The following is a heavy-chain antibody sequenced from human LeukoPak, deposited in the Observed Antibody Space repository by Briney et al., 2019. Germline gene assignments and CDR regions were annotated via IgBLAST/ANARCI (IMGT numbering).Heavy chain of an antibody. J-gene: IGHJ4*02. Sequence: PSETLSLTCTVSGGSISSYYWSWIRQPPGKGLEWIGYIYYSGSTNYNPSLKSRVTISVDTSKNQFSLKLSSVTAADTAVYYCATGLWFGELYYFDYWGQGTLVTVSS. D-gene: IGHD3-10*01. CDR1: GGSISSYY. CDR3: ATGLWFGELYYFDY. CDR2: IYYSGST. V-gene: IGHV4-59*08.